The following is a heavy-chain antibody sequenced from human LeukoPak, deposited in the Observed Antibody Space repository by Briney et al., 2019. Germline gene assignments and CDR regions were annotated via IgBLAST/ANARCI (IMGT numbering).Heavy chain of an antibody. V-gene: IGHV1-69*05. CDR2: VIPIFGTA. CDR3: ARDPGSSSGGAFDI. J-gene: IGHJ3*02. D-gene: IGHD6-6*01. Sequence: ASVKVSFKASGGTFSSYAISWVRQAPGQGLEWMGGVIPIFGTANYAQKFQGRVTITTDESTSTAYMELSSLRSEDTAVYYCARDPGSSSGGAFDIWGQGTMVTVSS. CDR1: GGTFSSYA.